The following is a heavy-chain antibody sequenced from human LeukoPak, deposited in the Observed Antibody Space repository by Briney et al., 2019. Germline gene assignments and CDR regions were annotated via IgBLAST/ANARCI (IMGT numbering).Heavy chain of an antibody. D-gene: IGHD2-2*01. J-gene: IGHJ6*02. CDR3: ARYGDIVVVPAAYPYYYGMDV. CDR2: ISSSGSTI. V-gene: IGHV3-11*01. Sequence: PGGSLRLSCAASGFTFSDYYMSWIRQAPGKGLEWVSYISSSGSTIYYADSVKGRFTISRDNAKNSLYLQMNSLRAEDTAVYYCARYGDIVVVPAAYPYYYGMDVWGQGTTVTVSS. CDR1: GFTFSDYY.